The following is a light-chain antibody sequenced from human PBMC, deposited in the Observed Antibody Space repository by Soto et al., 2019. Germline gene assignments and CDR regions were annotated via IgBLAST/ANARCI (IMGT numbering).Light chain of an antibody. CDR2: GAS. Sequence: EIVLTQSPGTLSLSPGERATLSCRASQSVSSSYLAWYQQKPGQAPRLLIYGASSRATGIPDRFSGSGSGTDFTLTISRLEPEDFAVYYCQQYGSSPITFGHGTLLESK. V-gene: IGKV3-20*01. J-gene: IGKJ5*01. CDR1: QSVSSSY. CDR3: QQYGSSPIT.